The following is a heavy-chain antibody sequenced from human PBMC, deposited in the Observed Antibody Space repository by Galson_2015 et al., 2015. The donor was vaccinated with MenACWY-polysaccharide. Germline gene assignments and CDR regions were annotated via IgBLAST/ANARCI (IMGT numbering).Heavy chain of an antibody. V-gene: IGHV4-39*07. Sequence: SEPLSLTCTVSSGSFTSGNYYWGWLRQPPGKGLEYIVTIYNDGRIYNSPSLKSRVSISVDTSKNPFSLKLTSVAAADTAIYYCARGVAGKEGFDYWGQGTLVTVSS. CDR2: IYNDGRI. CDR3: ARGVAGKEGFDY. CDR1: SGSFTSGNYY. D-gene: IGHD6-19*01. J-gene: IGHJ4*02.